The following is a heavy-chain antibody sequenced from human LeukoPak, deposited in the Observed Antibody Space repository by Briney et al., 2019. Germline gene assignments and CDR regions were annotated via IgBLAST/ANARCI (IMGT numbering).Heavy chain of an antibody. CDR3: ATISQVGATPYDAFDI. J-gene: IGHJ3*02. Sequence: ASVKVSCKVSGYTPTELSMHWVRQAPGKGLEWMGGFDPEDGETIYAQKFQGRVTMTEDTSTDTAYMELSSLRSEDTAVYYCATISQVGATPYDAFDIWGQGTMVTVSS. CDR1: GYTPTELS. D-gene: IGHD1-26*01. CDR2: FDPEDGET. V-gene: IGHV1-24*01.